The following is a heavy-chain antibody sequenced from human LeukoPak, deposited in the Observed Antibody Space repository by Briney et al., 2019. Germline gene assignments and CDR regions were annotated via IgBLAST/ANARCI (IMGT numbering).Heavy chain of an antibody. CDR2: FDPEVDET. J-gene: IGHJ4*01. CDR1: GYTLTDLS. Sequence: GASVKVSCKVSGYTLTDLSIHWVRQAPGEGLESMGGFDPEVDETIYAQKFQVRVTMTEDTSTDTAYMELSNLRSEDTAMYYCATGLRGFGDFEYWGQEPWSPSPQ. D-gene: IGHD3-10*01. CDR3: ATGLRGFGDFEY. V-gene: IGHV1-24*01.